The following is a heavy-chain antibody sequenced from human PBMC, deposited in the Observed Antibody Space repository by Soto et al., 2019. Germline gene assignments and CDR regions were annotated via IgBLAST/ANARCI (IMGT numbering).Heavy chain of an antibody. CDR3: AKVSIVVVIALSYFDY. Sequence: EVQLLESGGGLVQPGGSLRLSCAASGFTFSSYAMSWVRQAPGKGLEWVSAISGSGGSTYYADSVKGRFTISRDNSKNTLYLQMNSLRAEDTAVYYCAKVSIVVVIALSYFDYWGQGTLVTVSS. V-gene: IGHV3-23*01. D-gene: IGHD3-22*01. CDR2: ISGSGGST. J-gene: IGHJ4*02. CDR1: GFTFSSYA.